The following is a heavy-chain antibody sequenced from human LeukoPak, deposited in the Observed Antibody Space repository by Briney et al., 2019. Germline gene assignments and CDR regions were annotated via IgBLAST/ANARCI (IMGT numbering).Heavy chain of an antibody. CDR3: AREMDV. CDR2: ISSSGSTV. J-gene: IGHJ6*02. Sequence: PGGSLRLSCAASGDTFSSHEMNWVRQAPGKGLEWVSYISSSGSTVHYADSVKGRFTISRDNTKNSLFLQMNSLRDEDTAVYYCAREMDVWGQGTTVTVSS. V-gene: IGHV3-48*03. CDR1: GDTFSSHE.